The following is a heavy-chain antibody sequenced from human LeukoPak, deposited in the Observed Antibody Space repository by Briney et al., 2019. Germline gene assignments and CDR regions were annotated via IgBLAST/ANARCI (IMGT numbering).Heavy chain of an antibody. J-gene: IGHJ4*02. CDR2: ISSSGSSK. D-gene: IGHD5-18*01. V-gene: IGHV3-11*01. CDR3: ARIADIYGYLDY. Sequence: GGSLRLSCAASGFNFSDFYMSWIRQAPGKGLEWVSYISSSGSSKYYADSVKGRFTISRDNARNSMFLRMNSLRGEDTAVYFCARIADIYGYLDYWGQGTLVTVSS. CDR1: GFNFSDFY.